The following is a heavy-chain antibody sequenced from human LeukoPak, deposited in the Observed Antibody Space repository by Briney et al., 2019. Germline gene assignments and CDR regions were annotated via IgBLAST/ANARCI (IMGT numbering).Heavy chain of an antibody. V-gene: IGHV1-69*05. J-gene: IGHJ4*02. CDR3: ARGSDHYYGSGSYWTNFDY. D-gene: IGHD3-10*01. CDR1: GGTFNKHA. Sequence: SVKVSCTASGGTFNKHAINWVRQAPGQGLEWMGGIIPIFGTANYAQKFQGRVTITTDESTSTAYMELSSLRSEDTAVYYCARGSDHYYGSGSYWTNFDYWGQGTLVTVSS. CDR2: IIPIFGTA.